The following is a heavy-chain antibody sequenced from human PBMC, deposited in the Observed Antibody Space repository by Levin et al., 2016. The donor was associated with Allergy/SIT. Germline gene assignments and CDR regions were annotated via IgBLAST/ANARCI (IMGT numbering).Heavy chain of an antibody. D-gene: IGHD6-19*01. V-gene: IGHV1-2*02. CDR1: GYTFTGYY. J-gene: IGHJ6*02. CDR3: ARGISGIAVAGTKYYYYGMDV. CDR2: INPNSGGT. Sequence: ASVKVSCKASGYTFTGYYMHWVRQAPGQGLEWMGWINPNSGGTNYAQKFQGRVTMTRDTSISTAYMELSRLRSDDTAVYYCARGISGIAVAGTKYYYYGMDVWGQGTTVTVSS.